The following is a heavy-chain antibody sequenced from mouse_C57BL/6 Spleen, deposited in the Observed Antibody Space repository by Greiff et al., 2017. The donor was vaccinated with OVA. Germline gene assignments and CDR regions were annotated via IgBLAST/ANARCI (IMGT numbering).Heavy chain of an antibody. CDR1: GYTFTEYT. CDR3: ARHEDRLAYYGSSYYFDY. J-gene: IGHJ2*01. V-gene: IGHV1-62-2*01. Sequence: QVQLQQSGAELVEPWASVKLSCKASGYTFTEYTIHWVKQRSGQGLEWIGWFYPGSGSIKYNEKFKDKATLTADKSSSTVYMELSRLTSEDSAVYFCARHEDRLAYYGSSYYFDYWGQGTTLTVSS. D-gene: IGHD1-1*01. CDR2: FYPGSGSI.